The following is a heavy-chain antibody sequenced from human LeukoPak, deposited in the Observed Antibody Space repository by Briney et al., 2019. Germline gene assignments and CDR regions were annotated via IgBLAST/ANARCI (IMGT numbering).Heavy chain of an antibody. CDR3: ARDGALEYQLPSQGWFDP. J-gene: IGHJ5*02. V-gene: IGHV3-21*01. CDR2: ISSSSSYI. Sequence: GGSLRLSCAASGFTFSSYSMNWVRQAPGKELECVSSISSSSSYIYYADSVKGRFSISRDNAKNSLYLQMNSLRAEDTAVYYCARDGALEYQLPSQGWFDPWGQGTLVTVSS. D-gene: IGHD2-2*01. CDR1: GFTFSSYS.